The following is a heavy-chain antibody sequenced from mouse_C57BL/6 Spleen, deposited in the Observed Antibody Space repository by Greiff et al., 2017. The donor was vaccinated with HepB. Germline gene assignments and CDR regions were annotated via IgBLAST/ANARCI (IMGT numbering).Heavy chain of an antibody. D-gene: IGHD1-1*01. J-gene: IGHJ2*01. CDR2: IDPSDSYT. V-gene: IGHV1-69*01. Sequence: QVQLQQSGAELVMPGASVKLSCKASGYTFTSYWMHWVKQRPGQGLEWIGEIDPSDSYTNYNQKFKGKSTLPVDKSSSTASMQLSSLTSEDSAVYYCARFDYYGGDYWGQGTTLTVSS. CDR1: GYTFTSYW. CDR3: ARFDYYGGDY.